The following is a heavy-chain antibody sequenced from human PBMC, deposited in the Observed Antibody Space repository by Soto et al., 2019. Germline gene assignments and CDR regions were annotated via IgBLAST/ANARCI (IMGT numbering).Heavy chain of an antibody. CDR2: IMGSGGST. CDR1: GSIFRRYA. V-gene: IGHV3-23*01. D-gene: IGHD2-2*01. Sequence: EVQLLESGGGLVQPGGSLKLSCQASGSIFRRYAISWVRQAPGKGLEWVSTIMGSGGSTYYADSVKGRFTISRDNSKNTVYLQMNSLRAEDTAVYYCAKEAESYCSGNSCNGMDVWGQGTPVTVSS. J-gene: IGHJ6*02. CDR3: AKEAESYCSGNSCNGMDV.